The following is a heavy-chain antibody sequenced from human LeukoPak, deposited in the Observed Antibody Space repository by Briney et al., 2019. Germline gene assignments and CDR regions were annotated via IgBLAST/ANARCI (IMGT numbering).Heavy chain of an antibody. CDR2: IKQGGSEK. J-gene: IGHJ4*02. Sequence: GGSLRLSCAASGFTLSNYWMSWVPQATGKGLEGVANIKQGGSEKHYVDPVKGRFTISRDNAKNSVYLEMNTLRAEDTAVYYCARVHSIGWENTFDYWGQGTLVSVSS. D-gene: IGHD6-19*01. CDR3: ARVHSIGWENTFDY. V-gene: IGHV3-7*01. CDR1: GFTLSNYW.